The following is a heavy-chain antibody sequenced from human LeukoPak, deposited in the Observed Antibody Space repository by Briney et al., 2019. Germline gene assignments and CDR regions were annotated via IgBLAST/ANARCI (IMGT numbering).Heavy chain of an antibody. D-gene: IGHD3-22*01. CDR2: ISFTGNT. CDR1: GGSISGYY. V-gene: IGHV4-59*08. Sequence: SETLSLTCTVSGGSISGYYWSWIRQSPGRRLEWIAYISFTGNTNYNPSLKSRVTISLDTSKTHFSLTLSSLTAVDTAVYYCARSPPGWYYDNSGQYYFDTWGQGALVTVSS. CDR3: ARSPPGWYYDNSGQYYFDT. J-gene: IGHJ4*02.